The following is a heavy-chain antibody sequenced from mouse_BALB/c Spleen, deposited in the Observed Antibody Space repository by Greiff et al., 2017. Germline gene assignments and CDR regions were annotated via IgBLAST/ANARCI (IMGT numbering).Heavy chain of an antibody. V-gene: IGHV5-17*02. Sequence: EVKLMESGGGLVQPGGSRKLSCAASGFTFSSFGMHWVRQAPEKGLEWVAYISSGSSTIYYADTVKGRFTISRDNPKNTLFLQMTSLRSEDTAMYYCARGGGYDGPSYWYFDVWGAGTTVTVSS. J-gene: IGHJ1*01. CDR2: ISSGSSTI. CDR1: GFTFSSFG. CDR3: ARGGGYDGPSYWYFDV. D-gene: IGHD2-2*01.